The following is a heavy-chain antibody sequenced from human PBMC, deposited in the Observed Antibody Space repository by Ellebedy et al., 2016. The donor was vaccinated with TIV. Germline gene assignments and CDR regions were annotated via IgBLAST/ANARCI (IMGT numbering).Heavy chain of an antibody. J-gene: IGHJ4*02. CDR1: GGSFTGYY. V-gene: IGHV4-34*01. D-gene: IGHD4-11*01. CDR3: ARPRTVTSSDFDY. Sequence: SETLSLTCGVYGGSFTGYYYSWIRQPPGKGLEWIGEINQSGSATYNPSLKGRVTISADMSKNQFSLRLTSVTAADTAVYYCARPRTVTSSDFDYWGQGTLVTVSS. CDR2: INQSGSA.